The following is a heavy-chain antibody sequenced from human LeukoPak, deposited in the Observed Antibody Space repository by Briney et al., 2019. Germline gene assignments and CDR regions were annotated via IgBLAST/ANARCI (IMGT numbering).Heavy chain of an antibody. D-gene: IGHD3-22*01. Sequence: GGSLRLSCAASGFTFSSYSMNWVRQAPGKGLEWVSSISSSSSYIYYADSVKGRFTISRDNSKNTLYLQMNSLRAEDTAVYYCARGGSPVVVMFDYWGQGTLVTVSS. J-gene: IGHJ4*02. CDR3: ARGGSPVVVMFDY. CDR2: ISSSSSYI. CDR1: GFTFSSYS. V-gene: IGHV3-21*04.